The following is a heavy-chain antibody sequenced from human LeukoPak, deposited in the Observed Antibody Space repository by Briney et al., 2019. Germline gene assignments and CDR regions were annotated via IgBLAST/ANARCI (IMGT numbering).Heavy chain of an antibody. J-gene: IGHJ5*02. CDR3: ARGPPRPPVGADGLCWFDP. V-gene: IGHV4-34*01. Sequence: SETLSLTCAVYGGSFSGYYWGWIRQPPGKGLEWIGEINHSGSTNYNPSLKSRVTISVDTSKNQFSLKLSSVTAADTAVYYCARGPPRPPVGADGLCWFDPWGQGTLVTVSS. CDR1: GGSFSGYY. D-gene: IGHD1-26*01. CDR2: INHSGST.